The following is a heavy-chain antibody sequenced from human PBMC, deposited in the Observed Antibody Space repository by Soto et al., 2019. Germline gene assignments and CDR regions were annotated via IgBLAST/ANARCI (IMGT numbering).Heavy chain of an antibody. CDR1: GFTFSSYT. Sequence: EVQLLESGGGLVQPGGSLRLSCAASGFTFSSYTMSWVRQGLGKGLEWVSGISSSGCSTVYADSVKGRFTISRDNFKNTRYLQMHSLRAEDTAVYYCAKSWGEYRGQGTPVTVSS. V-gene: IGHV3-23*01. CDR3: AKSWGEY. D-gene: IGHD6-13*01. J-gene: IGHJ4*02. CDR2: ISSSGCST.